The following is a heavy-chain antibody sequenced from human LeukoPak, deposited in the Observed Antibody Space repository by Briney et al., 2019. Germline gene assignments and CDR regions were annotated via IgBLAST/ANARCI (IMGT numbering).Heavy chain of an antibody. D-gene: IGHD4-17*01. CDR2: ISGIASGGRT. Sequence: GGSLRLSCAASGFTFSRFATSWVRQAPGKGLEWVSGISGIASGGRTYYADYVKGRFAISRDNSRSTVFLQMNSLRAEDTAVYYCAKDPNGDFLGAFDMWGQGTMVTVS. CDR3: AKDPNGDFLGAFDM. J-gene: IGHJ3*02. V-gene: IGHV3-23*01. CDR1: GFTFSRFA.